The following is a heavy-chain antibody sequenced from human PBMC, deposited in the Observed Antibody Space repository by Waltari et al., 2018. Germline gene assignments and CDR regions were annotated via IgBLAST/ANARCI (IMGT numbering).Heavy chain of an antibody. CDR2: IYHSGST. CDR3: ARARTLVGVPYYFDY. J-gene: IGHJ4*02. Sequence: QVQLQESGPGLVKPSETLSLTCAVSGYSISSGYYWGWIRQPPGKGLEWIGSIYHSGSTYCNPSRKGRVTISVDTSKNQFSLKLSSVTAADTAVYYCARARTLVGVPYYFDYWGQGTLVTVSS. V-gene: IGHV4-38-2*01. CDR1: GYSISSGYY. D-gene: IGHD1-26*01.